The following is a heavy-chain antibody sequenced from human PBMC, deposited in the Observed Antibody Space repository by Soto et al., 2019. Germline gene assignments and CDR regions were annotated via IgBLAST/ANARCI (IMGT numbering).Heavy chain of an antibody. Sequence: QVQLQQWGSGLLKPSETLSLTCAIYGGSFSDYYWHWIRQSPGKGLEWIGEIHLSGRVNFTPSLKGRTSLSMDTSRTQFFLTLRSVTAADTAVYFCARTPTRGASAWLDPWGRGHLVTVSS. CDR2: IHLSGRV. V-gene: IGHV4-34*01. CDR3: ARTPTRGASAWLDP. CDR1: GGSFSDYY. J-gene: IGHJ5*02. D-gene: IGHD1-26*01.